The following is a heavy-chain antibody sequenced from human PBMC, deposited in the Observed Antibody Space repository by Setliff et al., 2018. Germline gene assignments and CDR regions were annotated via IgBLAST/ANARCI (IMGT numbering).Heavy chain of an antibody. V-gene: IGHV3-20*04. Sequence: SLKISCVASGFTFDDYAMSWVRQAPGKGLEWVCGINWNGGSTGYADSVKGRFTISRDNAKNSLYLQMNSLRAEDTALYYCARENTGFYYHYYMDVWGKGTTVTAP. CDR1: GFTFDDYA. J-gene: IGHJ6*03. D-gene: IGHD3-10*01. CDR2: INWNGGST. CDR3: ARENTGFYYHYYMDV.